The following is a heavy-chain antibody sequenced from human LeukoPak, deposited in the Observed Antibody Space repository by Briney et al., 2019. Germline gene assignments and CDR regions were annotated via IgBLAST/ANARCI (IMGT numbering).Heavy chain of an antibody. J-gene: IGHJ4*02. CDR2: IYYSGST. Sequence: SETLSLTCTVSGGSISSYYWSWIRQPPGKGLEWIGYIYYSGSTNYNPSLKSRVTISVDTSKNQFSLKLSSVTAAGTAVYYCARERLDYFDYWGQGTLVTVSS. CDR1: GGSISSYY. V-gene: IGHV4-59*01. D-gene: IGHD5-12*01. CDR3: ARERLDYFDY.